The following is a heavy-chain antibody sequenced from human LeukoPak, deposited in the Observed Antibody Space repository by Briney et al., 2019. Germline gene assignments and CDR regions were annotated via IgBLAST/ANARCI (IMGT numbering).Heavy chain of an antibody. Sequence: SETLSLTCTVSGGSISSSSYYWGWIRQPPGKGLEWIGSIYYSGSTYYNPSLKSRVTISVDTSKNQFSLKLSSVTAADTAVYYCVRRGVHGDLDYWGQGTLVTVSS. J-gene: IGHJ4*02. CDR1: GGSISSSSYY. CDR3: VRRGVHGDLDY. D-gene: IGHD4-17*01. V-gene: IGHV4-39*01. CDR2: IYYSGST.